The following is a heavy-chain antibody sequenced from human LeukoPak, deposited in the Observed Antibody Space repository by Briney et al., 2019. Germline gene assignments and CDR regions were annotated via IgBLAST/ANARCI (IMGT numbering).Heavy chain of an antibody. D-gene: IGHD2-2*01. CDR2: INHSGST. Sequence: PSETLSLTCAVYGGSFSGYYWSWIRQPPGKGLEWIGEINHSGSTNYNPSLKSRVTISVDTSKNQFSLKLSSVTAADTAVYYCARGGFVAVPAAPRPYYYYMDVWGKGTTVTVSS. CDR1: GGSFSGYY. CDR3: ARGGFVAVPAAPRPYYYYMDV. V-gene: IGHV4-34*01. J-gene: IGHJ6*03.